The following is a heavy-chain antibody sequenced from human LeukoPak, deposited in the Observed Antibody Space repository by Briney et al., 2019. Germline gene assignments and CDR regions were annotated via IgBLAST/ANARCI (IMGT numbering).Heavy chain of an antibody. CDR3: ARDKIEGPTKPDY. V-gene: IGHV3-7*01. J-gene: IGHJ4*02. D-gene: IGHD1-1*01. CDR1: GFTFSSYW. Sequence: GSLRLSCAASGFTFSSYWMSWVRQAPGKGLEWVANIKQDESEKYYVDSLKGRFTISRDNAKNSLYLQMNSLRAEDTAVYYCARDKIEGPTKPDYWGQGILVTVSS. CDR2: IKQDESEK.